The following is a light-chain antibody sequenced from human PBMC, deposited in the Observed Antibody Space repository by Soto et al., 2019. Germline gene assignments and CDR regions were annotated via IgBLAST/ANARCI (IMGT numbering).Light chain of an antibody. CDR2: GAS. V-gene: IGKV3-20*01. J-gene: IGKJ5*01. CDR1: QSVSSSY. Sequence: EIVLTQSPGTLSLSPGERATLSCRASQSVSSSYLAWYQQKPGQAPRLLIYGASSRATGIPDRFSGSGSGTDFTLTISRLEPEGCAVYYCQQYGSSPLVNFGQGTRREIK. CDR3: QQYGSSPLVN.